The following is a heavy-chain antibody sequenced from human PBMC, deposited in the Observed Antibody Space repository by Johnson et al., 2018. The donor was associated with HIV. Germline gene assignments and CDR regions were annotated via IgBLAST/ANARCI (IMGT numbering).Heavy chain of an antibody. CDR2: IYSGGST. Sequence: QVQLMESGGGVVQPGKSLRLSCAASGFTFSGYGMHWVRQAPGKGLEWVSVIYSGGSTYYADSVKGRFTISRDNSKNTLYLQMNSLRAEDTAVYYCAKGGVITLDAFDIWGQGTIVTVSS. V-gene: IGHV3-NL1*01. D-gene: IGHD3-16*01. J-gene: IGHJ3*02. CDR3: AKGGVITLDAFDI. CDR1: GFTFSGYG.